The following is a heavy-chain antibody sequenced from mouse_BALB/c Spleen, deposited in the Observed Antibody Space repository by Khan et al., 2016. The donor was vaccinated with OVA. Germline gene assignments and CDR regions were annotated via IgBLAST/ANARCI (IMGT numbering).Heavy chain of an antibody. J-gene: IGHJ2*01. Sequence: QVQLKQSGPGLVAPSQSLSITCTVSGFSLTSYGVHWVRQPPGKVLEWLGVIWAGVSTNYNSALMSRLSISKDNSKSQVFLKMTSLQTDDTAMYYCARLEDIWGQGTTLTVSS. CDR3: ARLEDI. CDR1: GFSLTSYG. V-gene: IGHV2-9*02. CDR2: IWAGVST. D-gene: IGHD1-3*01.